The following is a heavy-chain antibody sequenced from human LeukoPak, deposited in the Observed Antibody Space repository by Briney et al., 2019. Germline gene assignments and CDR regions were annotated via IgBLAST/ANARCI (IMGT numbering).Heavy chain of an antibody. D-gene: IGHD3-22*01. CDR3: VRETTTEYYDSSGYYRQTEVFDA. CDR1: GDSVRSDTYY. J-gene: IGHJ3*01. CDR2: VYYSGRT. Sequence: SETLSLTRTVSGDSVRSDTYYWSWIRRPPGKGLEWIGFVYYSGRTNYNASLKSRVTMSVDTSKNQFSLMLRSVTAADTAVYYCVRETTTEYYDSSGYYRQTEVFDAWGQGTMVTVSS. V-gene: IGHV4-61*01.